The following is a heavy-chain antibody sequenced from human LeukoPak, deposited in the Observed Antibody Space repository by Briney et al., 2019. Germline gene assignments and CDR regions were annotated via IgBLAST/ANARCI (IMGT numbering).Heavy chain of an antibody. CDR2: VSSSSSYI. J-gene: IGHJ4*02. CDR3: ARLGATVTHDDY. CDR1: GFTFSSYS. V-gene: IGHV3-21*01. D-gene: IGHD4-17*01. Sequence: PGGSLRLSCAASGFTFSSYSMNWVRQAPGKGLEWVSSVSSSSSYIYYADSVKGRFTISRDNAKNSLYLQMNSLRAEDTAVYYCARLGATVTHDDYWGQGTLVTVSS.